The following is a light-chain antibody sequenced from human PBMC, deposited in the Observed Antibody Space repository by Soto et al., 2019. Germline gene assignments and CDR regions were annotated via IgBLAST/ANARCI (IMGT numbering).Light chain of an antibody. V-gene: IGLV2-8*01. J-gene: IGLJ1*01. CDR3: SSYAGSNVYV. Sequence: QSVLTQPPSASGSPGQALTISCTGTNSDIGSYNYVSWYQQHPGKAPKLMIYDVSERPSGVPDRFSGSKSGNTASLTVSGLQAEDEADYYCSSYAGSNVYVFGSGTKLTVL. CDR1: NSDIGSYNY. CDR2: DVS.